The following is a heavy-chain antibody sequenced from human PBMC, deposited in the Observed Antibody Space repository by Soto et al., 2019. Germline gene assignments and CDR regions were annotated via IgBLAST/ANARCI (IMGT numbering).Heavy chain of an antibody. V-gene: IGHV4-34*01. D-gene: IGHD3-3*01. CDR3: ARGPSFPVFGWFDP. CDR1: GGSFSGYY. Sequence: SETLSLTCAVYGGSFSGYYWSWIRQPPGKGLEWIGEINHSGSTNYNPSLKSRVTISVDTSKNQFSLKLSSVTAADTAVYYCARGPSFPVFGWFDPWGQGTLVTVSS. J-gene: IGHJ5*02. CDR2: INHSGST.